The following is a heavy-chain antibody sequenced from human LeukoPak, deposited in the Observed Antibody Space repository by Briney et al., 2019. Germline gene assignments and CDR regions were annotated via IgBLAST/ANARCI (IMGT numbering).Heavy chain of an antibody. CDR1: GFTFSSYG. D-gene: IGHD2/OR15-2a*01. CDR2: IRYDGSNK. Sequence: GGSLKLSCAASGFTFSSYGMHWVRQAPGKGLEWVAFIRYDGSNKYYADSVKGRFTISRDNSKNTLYLQMNSLRAEDTAVYYCAKDVIVAFDYWGQGTLVTVSS. V-gene: IGHV3-30*02. J-gene: IGHJ4*02. CDR3: AKDVIVAFDY.